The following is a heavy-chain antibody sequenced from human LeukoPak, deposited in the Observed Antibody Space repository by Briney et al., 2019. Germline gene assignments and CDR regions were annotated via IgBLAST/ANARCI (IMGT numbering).Heavy chain of an antibody. CDR3: AKDPPGSTIFLYYFDY. V-gene: IGHV3-23*01. CDR2: ISGSGGST. CDR1: GFTFSSYA. J-gene: IGHJ4*02. D-gene: IGHD3-3*01. Sequence: GGSLRLSCAASGFTFSSYAMSWVRQAPGKGLEWVSAISGSGGSTYYADSVKGRFTISRDNSKNTLYPQMNSLRAEDTAVYYCAKDPPGSTIFLYYFDYWGQGTLVTVSS.